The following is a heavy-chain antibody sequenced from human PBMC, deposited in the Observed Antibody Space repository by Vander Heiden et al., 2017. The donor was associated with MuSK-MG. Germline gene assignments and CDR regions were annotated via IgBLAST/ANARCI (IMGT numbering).Heavy chain of an antibody. CDR2: IIPGGRT. Sequence: QVQVQQWGAGLLKPSETLSLTCAESGGSFNDFYWTWVRQAPGKGLEWIGEIIPGGRTNYNPSLKSRVSLSVDRAKRHFSLNIDSVTARDTAVYYCATGMSNDWGQGTLVTVSS. V-gene: IGHV4-34*12. CDR1: GGSFNDFY. D-gene: IGHD6-13*01. J-gene: IGHJ4*02. CDR3: ATGMSND.